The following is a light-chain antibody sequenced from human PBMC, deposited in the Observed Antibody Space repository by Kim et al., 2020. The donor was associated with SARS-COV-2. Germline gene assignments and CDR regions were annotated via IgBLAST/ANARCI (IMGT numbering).Light chain of an antibody. J-gene: IGLJ3*02. CDR2: EVS. CDR1: SSDVGSYNR. V-gene: IGLV2-18*02. CDR3: SSYTSSSTWV. Sequence: GESVTISCTGNSSDVGSYNRVSWYQQPPGTAPKLIIYEVSNRPSGVPDRFSGSKSGNTASLTISGLQAEDEADYYCSSYTSSSTWVFGGGTKLTVL.